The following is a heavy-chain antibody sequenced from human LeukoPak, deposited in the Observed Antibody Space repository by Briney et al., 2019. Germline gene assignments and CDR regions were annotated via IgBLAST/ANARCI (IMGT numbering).Heavy chain of an antibody. CDR3: AVSETTVTTAFDY. V-gene: IGHV3-21*01. CDR1: GFTFSSYS. D-gene: IGHD4-17*01. CDR2: ISSSSSYI. J-gene: IGHJ4*02. Sequence: PGGALRLGCAASGFTFSSYSMNWVRQAPGKGLEWVSSISSSSSYIYYADSVKGRFTISRDNAKNSLYLQMNSLRAEDTAVYYCAVSETTVTTAFDYWGQGTLVTVSS.